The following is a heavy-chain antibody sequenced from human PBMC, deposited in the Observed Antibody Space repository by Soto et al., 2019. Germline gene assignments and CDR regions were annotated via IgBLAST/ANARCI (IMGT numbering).Heavy chain of an antibody. D-gene: IGHD6-13*01. V-gene: IGHV3-23*01. CDR3: AKPQTGYSSSWSAGYYYMDV. CDR2: ISGSGGST. CDR1: GFTFSSYA. Sequence: EVQLLESGGGLVQPGGSLRLSCAASGFTFSSYAMSWVRQAPGKGLEWVAAISGSGGSTYYGDSVKGRFTISRDNSKNTLSRQMNSQRADDTAVYYCAKPQTGYSSSWSAGYYYMDVWGKGTTVTVSS. J-gene: IGHJ6*03.